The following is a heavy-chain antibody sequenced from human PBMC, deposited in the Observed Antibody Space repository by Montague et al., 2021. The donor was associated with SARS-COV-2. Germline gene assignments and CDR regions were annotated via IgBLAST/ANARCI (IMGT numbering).Heavy chain of an antibody. V-gene: IGHV4-59*01. D-gene: IGHD3-22*01. CDR2: VHYTGST. CDR3: VREGRSSAYAMDY. Sequence: SETLSLTCEVSGGSIRSYYWSWIRQSPGKVLKLIGYVHYTGSTKYNPSLKTRVTLSLDTPKNHFSLRLNSVTAADTAVYYCVREGRSSAYAMDYWGQGTLVTVSS. CDR1: GGSIRSYY. J-gene: IGHJ4*02.